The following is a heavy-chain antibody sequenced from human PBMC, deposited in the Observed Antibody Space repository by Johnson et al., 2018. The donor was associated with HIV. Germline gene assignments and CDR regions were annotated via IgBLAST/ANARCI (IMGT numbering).Heavy chain of an antibody. CDR1: GFTVSSNY. CDR3: AKVKIVTDVFDI. D-gene: IGHD2-21*01. V-gene: IGHV3-66*03. Sequence: LVESGGGLIQPGGSLRLSCAASGFTVSSNYMSWVRQAPGQGLEWVSVIYSGGKTYYADSVKGRFTTSRDKSKNTLSLQMNSLRSEDTAVYFCAKVKIVTDVFDIWGQGTMVTVSS. J-gene: IGHJ3*02. CDR2: IYSGGKT.